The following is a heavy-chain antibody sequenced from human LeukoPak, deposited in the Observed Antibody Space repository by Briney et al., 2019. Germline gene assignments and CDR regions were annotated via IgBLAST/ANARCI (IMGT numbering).Heavy chain of an antibody. J-gene: IGHJ4*02. CDR3: AGGGSTWLEY. CDR1: GFTFSSYW. Sequence: GGSLRLSWAASGFTFSSYWMRWVRQDPGKGLVWVSRITSDGSSTSHADSVKGRFTTSRDNAKNTLYLQMNTLRAEDTAVYYCAGGGSTWLEYWGQGSLVTVSS. CDR2: ITSDGSST. D-gene: IGHD6-13*01. V-gene: IGHV3-74*01.